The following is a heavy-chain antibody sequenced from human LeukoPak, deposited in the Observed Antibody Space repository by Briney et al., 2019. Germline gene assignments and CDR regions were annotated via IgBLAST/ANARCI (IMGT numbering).Heavy chain of an antibody. CDR3: ARVMTDYYYYMGV. Sequence: PGGALRLSCAASGFTFSSYEMNWVRQAPGKGLEWVSYISSSGSTIYYADSVKGRFTISGDNAKNSLYLQMNSLRAEDTAVYYCARVMTDYYYYMGVWGKGTTVTVSS. CDR2: ISSSGSTI. J-gene: IGHJ6*03. V-gene: IGHV3-48*03. CDR1: GFTFSSYE.